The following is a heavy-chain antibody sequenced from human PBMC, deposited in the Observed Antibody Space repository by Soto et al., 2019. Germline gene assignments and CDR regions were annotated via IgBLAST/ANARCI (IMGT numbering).Heavy chain of an antibody. CDR1: GYSFTAYW. CDR2: IYPGDSDT. J-gene: IGHJ4*02. D-gene: IGHD5-18*01. V-gene: IGHV5-51*01. CDR3: ARLLNTATVTDTDY. Sequence: GESLKISCRASGYSFTAYWIAWVRQMPGKGLEWMGIIYPGDSDTRYSPSFQGQVTISADKSISTAYLQWSSLKASDTAMYYCARLLNTATVTDTDYWGQGTVVTVSS.